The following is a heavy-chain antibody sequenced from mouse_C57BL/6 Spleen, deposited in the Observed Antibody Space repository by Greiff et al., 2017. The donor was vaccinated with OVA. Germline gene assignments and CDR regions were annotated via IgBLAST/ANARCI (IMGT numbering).Heavy chain of an antibody. D-gene: IGHD1-1*01. CDR1: GYTFTSYW. V-gene: IGHV1-52*01. Sequence: VQLQQPGAELVRPGSSVKLSCKASGYTFTSYWMHWVKQRPIQGLEWIGNIDPSDSETHYNQKFKDKATLTVDKSSSTAYMQLSSLTSEDSAVYYCARRDGSSYWYFDVWGTGTTVTVSS. CDR2: IDPSDSET. CDR3: ARRDGSSYWYFDV. J-gene: IGHJ1*03.